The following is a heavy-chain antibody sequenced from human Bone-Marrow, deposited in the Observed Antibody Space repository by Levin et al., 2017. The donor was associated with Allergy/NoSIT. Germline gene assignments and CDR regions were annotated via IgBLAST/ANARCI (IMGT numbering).Heavy chain of an antibody. J-gene: IGHJ4*02. D-gene: IGHD6-13*01. V-gene: IGHV3-53*01. CDR1: GFPVNTNY. Sequence: SCVASGFPVNTNYMSWVRQAPGKGLDYVSIIYAGTTTYYADSVRGRFTISVYSFANTVFLQMSRLRVDDTAMYYCTRDGGAAASDWGRGTLVAVSS. CDR2: IYAGTTT. CDR3: TRDGGAAASD.